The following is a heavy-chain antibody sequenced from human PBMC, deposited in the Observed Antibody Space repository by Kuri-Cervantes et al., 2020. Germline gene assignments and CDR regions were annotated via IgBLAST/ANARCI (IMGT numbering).Heavy chain of an antibody. J-gene: IGHJ3*02. CDR2: IYHSGST. Sequence: GSLRLSCAVSGGSISSSNWWSWVRQPPGKGLEWIGEIYHSGSTNYKPSLKSRVSISVDKSKNQFSLKLSSVTAADTAVYYCARDGCSSTSCYYFSAFDIWGQGTMVTVSS. D-gene: IGHD2-2*01. CDR3: ARDGCSSTSCYYFSAFDI. CDR1: GGSISSSNW. V-gene: IGHV4-4*02.